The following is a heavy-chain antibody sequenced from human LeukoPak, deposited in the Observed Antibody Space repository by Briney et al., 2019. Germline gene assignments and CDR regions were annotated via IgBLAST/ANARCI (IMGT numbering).Heavy chain of an antibody. D-gene: IGHD4-11*01. V-gene: IGHV4-39*01. Sequence: SETLSLTCTVSGGSISSSNYYWGWIRQSPGKGLEWIGTFYYSGSTYYTPSLQSRVTISVDTSKNQFSLKLTSVTAADTAVYYCARHDYSKWFDPCGQGSLVTVPS. J-gene: IGHJ5*02. CDR1: GGSISSSNYY. CDR2: FYYSGST. CDR3: ARHDYSKWFDP.